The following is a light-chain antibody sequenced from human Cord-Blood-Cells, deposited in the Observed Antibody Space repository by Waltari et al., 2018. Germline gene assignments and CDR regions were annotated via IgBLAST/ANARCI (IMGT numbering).Light chain of an antibody. CDR1: NIGSKS. CDR2: YDS. Sequence: SYVLTQPPSVSVAPGKTARITCGGNNIGSKSVHWYQQKPGQAPVLVIYYDSDRPSGTPERFSGSNSGNTATLTISRVEAGDEADYSCQVWDSSSVVFGGGTKLTVL. V-gene: IGLV3-21*04. J-gene: IGLJ2*01. CDR3: QVWDSSSVV.